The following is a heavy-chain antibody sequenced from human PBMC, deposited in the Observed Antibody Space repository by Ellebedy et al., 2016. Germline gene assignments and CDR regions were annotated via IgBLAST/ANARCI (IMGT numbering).Heavy chain of an antibody. D-gene: IGHD6-13*01. J-gene: IGHJ3*02. CDR2: ISGSGGST. V-gene: IGHV3-23*01. CDR3: AKDVQYIAAASDAFDI. CDR1: GFTFSSYA. Sequence: GESLKISXAASGFTFSSYAMSWVRQAPGKGLEWVSAISGSGGSTYYADSVKGRFTISRDNSKNTLYLQMNSLRAEDTAVYYCAKDVQYIAAASDAFDIWGQGTMVTVSS.